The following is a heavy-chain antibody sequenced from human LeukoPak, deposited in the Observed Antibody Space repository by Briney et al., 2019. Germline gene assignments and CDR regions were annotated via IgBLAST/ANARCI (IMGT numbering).Heavy chain of an antibody. CDR2: IYYSGST. Sequence: SETLSLTCTVSGGSISSYYWSWIRQPPGKGLEWLGYIYYSGSTNYNPSLKSRVTISVDTSKNQFSLKLSSVTAADTAVYYCARDEYGEGAQQVYYYYGMDVWGQGTTVTVSS. CDR1: GGSISSYY. J-gene: IGHJ6*02. V-gene: IGHV4-59*01. D-gene: IGHD2/OR15-2a*01. CDR3: ARDEYGEGAQQVYYYYGMDV.